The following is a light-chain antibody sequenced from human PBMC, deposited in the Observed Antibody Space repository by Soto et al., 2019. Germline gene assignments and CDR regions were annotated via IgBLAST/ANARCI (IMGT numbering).Light chain of an antibody. CDR2: AAS. V-gene: IGKV1-8*01. Sequence: AIRMTQSPSSFSASTGDRVTITCRASQGISSYLAWYQQKPGKAPKLLMYAASTLRSGVPSRFSGSGSGTDFTLTISCLQSEDFATYYCQQYYSRAWTFGQGTKVDIK. CDR1: QGISSY. CDR3: QQYYSRAWT. J-gene: IGKJ1*01.